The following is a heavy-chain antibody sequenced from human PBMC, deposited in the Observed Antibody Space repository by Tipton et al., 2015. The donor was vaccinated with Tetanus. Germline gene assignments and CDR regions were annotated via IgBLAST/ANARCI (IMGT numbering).Heavy chain of an antibody. CDR1: GFDFMGYG. J-gene: IGHJ4*02. CDR2: IWFDGSRT. Sequence: SLRLSCRASGFDFMGYGMHWVRRAPGKGLEWVAAIWFDGSRTEYADSVKGRFTISRDNSNGMVYLEMGSLRDEDTAVFYCARDTYYQSHYYNYFDYWGQGVRVTVSS. V-gene: IGHV3-33*01. D-gene: IGHD1-26*01. CDR3: ARDTYYQSHYYNYFDY.